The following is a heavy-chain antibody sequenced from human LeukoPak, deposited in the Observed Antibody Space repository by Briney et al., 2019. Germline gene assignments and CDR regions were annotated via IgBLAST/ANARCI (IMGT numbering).Heavy chain of an antibody. D-gene: IGHD3-16*01. CDR2: INPNSGGT. Sequence: GASVKVSCKASGYTFTSYGISWVRQAPGQGLEWMGWINPNSGGTNYAQKFQGRVTMTRDTSISTAYMELSGLRSDDTALYYCARDRGSPYYYDYWGQGTLVTVSS. V-gene: IGHV1-2*02. CDR1: GYTFTSYG. CDR3: ARDRGSPYYYDY. J-gene: IGHJ4*02.